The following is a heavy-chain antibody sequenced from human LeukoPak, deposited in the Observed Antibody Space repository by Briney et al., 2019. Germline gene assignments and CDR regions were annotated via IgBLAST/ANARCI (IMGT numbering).Heavy chain of an antibody. J-gene: IGHJ4*02. CDR1: GGSISSSNW. CDR2: IYHSGST. CDR3: ARVLPGYYTFFDY. Sequence: SETLSLTCAVSGGSISSSNWWSWVRQPPGKGLEWIGEIYHSGSTNYNPSLKSRVTISVDKTKNQFSLKLSSVTAADTAVYYCARVLPGYYTFFDYWGQGPLVTVSS. V-gene: IGHV4-4*02. D-gene: IGHD3-9*01.